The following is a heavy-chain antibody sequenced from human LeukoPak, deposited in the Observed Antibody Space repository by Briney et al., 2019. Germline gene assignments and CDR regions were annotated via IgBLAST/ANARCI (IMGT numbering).Heavy chain of an antibody. V-gene: IGHV4-39*01. Sequence: SETLSLTCAVSGDSISSSSYYWGWIRQPPGKGLDWIGNIYYSGSTYYNPSLNSRVTISPDTSKNQFSLKLSSVTAADTAVYYCARLEYNFGTIWGQGALVTVSP. J-gene: IGHJ4*02. CDR1: GDSISSSSYY. CDR2: IYYSGST. CDR3: ARLEYNFGTI. D-gene: IGHD1-20*01.